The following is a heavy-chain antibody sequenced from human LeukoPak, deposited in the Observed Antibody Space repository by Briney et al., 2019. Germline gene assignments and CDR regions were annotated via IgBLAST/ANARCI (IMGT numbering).Heavy chain of an antibody. D-gene: IGHD6-13*01. J-gene: IGHJ4*02. CDR3: ARDGLVRRRIAAAGLIDY. V-gene: IGHV1-18*01. CDR1: GYTFTSYG. Sequence: VASVKVSCKASGYTFTSYGISWVRQAPEQGLEWMGWISVYNGNTNYAQKLQGRVTMTTDTSTSTAYMDLRSLRSDDTAVYYCARDGLVRRRIAAAGLIDYWGQGTLVTVSS. CDR2: ISVYNGNT.